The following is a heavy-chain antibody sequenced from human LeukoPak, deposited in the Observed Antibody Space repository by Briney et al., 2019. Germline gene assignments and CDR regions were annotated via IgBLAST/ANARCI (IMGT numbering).Heavy chain of an antibody. CDR1: GFIFNGYN. J-gene: IGHJ6*03. Sequence: PGGSLRLSCATSGFIFNGYNMNWLRQAPGKGLEWISYITSSSNPTSYADSVKGRFSISRDNAKNSLYLQMKNLRAADTAVYYCVRVHHLFYMDVWGKGTTVTVSS. CDR3: VRVHHLFYMDV. D-gene: IGHD1-14*01. V-gene: IGHV3-48*01. CDR2: ITSSSNPT.